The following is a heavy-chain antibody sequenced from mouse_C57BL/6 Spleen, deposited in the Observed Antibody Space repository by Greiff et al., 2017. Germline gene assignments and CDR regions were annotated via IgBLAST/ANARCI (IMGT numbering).Heavy chain of an antibody. CDR1: GYTFTSYW. V-gene: IGHV1-72*01. J-gene: IGHJ1*03. Sequence: QVQLKQSGAELVKPGASVKLSCKASGYTFTSYWMHWVKQRPGRGLEWIGRIDPNSGGTKYNEKFKSKATLTVDKPSSTAYMQLSSLTSEDSAVYYCARHYYGSSYWYFDVWGTGTTVTVSS. CDR3: ARHYYGSSYWYFDV. D-gene: IGHD1-1*01. CDR2: IDPNSGGT.